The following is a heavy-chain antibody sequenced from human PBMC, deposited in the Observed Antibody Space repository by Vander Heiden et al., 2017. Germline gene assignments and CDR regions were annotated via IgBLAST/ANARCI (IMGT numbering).Heavy chain of an antibody. CDR3: ARGPEYSYGIIDY. CDR1: GYSFTSYR. CDR2: IYPGDSDT. J-gene: IGHJ4*02. D-gene: IGHD5-18*01. Sequence: DVQLVQSGAEVKKPGESLKLSCQGSGYSFTSYRIGWVRQMPGKGLEWMGSIYPGDSDTRYSPSFQGQVTISADKSISTAYLRWSSLKASDTAMYYCARGPEYSYGIIDYGGQGTLVTVSS. V-gene: IGHV5-51*01.